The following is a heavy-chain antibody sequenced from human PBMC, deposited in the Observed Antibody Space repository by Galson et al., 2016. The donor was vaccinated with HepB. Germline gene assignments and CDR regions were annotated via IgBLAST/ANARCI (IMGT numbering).Heavy chain of an antibody. CDR2: ISGSGTYI. CDR1: GFKMGNYN. J-gene: IGHJ4*02. Sequence: SLRLSCAASGFKMGNYNMHWVRQAPEKGLEWVSSISGSGTYIYYADSVKGRFTISRDNAKSSVYLRMNSLRAEDTAVYYCARDPAVTGLYYFDNWGQGTLVTVSS. V-gene: IGHV3-21*01. D-gene: IGHD6-19*01. CDR3: ARDPAVTGLYYFDN.